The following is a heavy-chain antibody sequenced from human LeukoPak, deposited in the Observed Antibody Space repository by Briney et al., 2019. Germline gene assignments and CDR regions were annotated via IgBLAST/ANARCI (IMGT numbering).Heavy chain of an antibody. CDR2: IYSGGST. J-gene: IGHJ6*02. CDR1: GFTVSSNY. CDR3: AREPKENYDFWSGSSPGMDV. V-gene: IGHV3-66*01. D-gene: IGHD3-3*01. Sequence: GGSLRLSCAASGFTVSSNYMSWVRQAPGKGLEWVSVIYSGGSTYYADSVKGRFTISRDNSKNTLYLQMYSLRAEDTAVYYCAREPKENYDFWSGSSPGMDVWGQGTTVTVSS.